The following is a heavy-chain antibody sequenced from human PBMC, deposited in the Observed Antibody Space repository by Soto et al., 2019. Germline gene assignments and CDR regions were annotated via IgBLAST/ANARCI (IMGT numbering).Heavy chain of an antibody. V-gene: IGHV3-43*01. Sequence: LRLSCAASGFTFDDYTMHWVRQAPGKGLEWVSLISWVGGSTYYADSVKGRFTISRDNSKNSLYLQMNSLRTEDTALYYCAKARGNYYDSSGYPLDFDYWGQGTLVTVSS. CDR3: AKARGNYYDSSGYPLDFDY. J-gene: IGHJ4*02. CDR2: ISWVGGST. D-gene: IGHD3-22*01. CDR1: GFTFDDYT.